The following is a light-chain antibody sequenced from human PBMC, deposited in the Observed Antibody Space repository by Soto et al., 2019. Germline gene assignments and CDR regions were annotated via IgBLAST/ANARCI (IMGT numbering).Light chain of an antibody. J-gene: IGKJ4*01. CDR3: QQRSNWPPLT. V-gene: IGKV3-11*01. CDR2: DAS. CDR1: QSVSDN. Sequence: ETVLTQSPATLSLSPGERATLSCRASQSVSDNLAWYQQKPGQAPRLLIYDASNRATGIPARFSGSGSGTDFTLTISSLEPEDFAVYYCQQRSNWPPLTFGGGTKVEIK.